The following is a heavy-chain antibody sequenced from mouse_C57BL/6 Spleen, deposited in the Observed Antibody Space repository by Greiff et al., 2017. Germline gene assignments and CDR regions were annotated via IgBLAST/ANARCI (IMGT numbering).Heavy chain of an antibody. J-gene: IGHJ1*03. CDR3: ARALDYGSSYGWYFDV. D-gene: IGHD1-1*01. CDR1: GYSITSGYD. Sequence: VQLKESGPGMVKPSQSLSLTCTVTGYSITSGYDWHWIRHFPGNKLEWMGYISYSGSTNYNPSLKSRISITHDTSKNHFFLKLNSVTTEDTATYYCARALDYGSSYGWYFDVWGTGTTVTVSS. CDR2: ISYSGST. V-gene: IGHV3-1*01.